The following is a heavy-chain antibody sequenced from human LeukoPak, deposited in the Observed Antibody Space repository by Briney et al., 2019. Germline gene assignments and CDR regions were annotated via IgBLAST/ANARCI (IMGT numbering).Heavy chain of an antibody. CDR3: ARAIVVVTAALNDVFDI. V-gene: IGHV4-39*07. CDR2: IYYSGST. D-gene: IGHD2-21*02. Sequence: SSETLSLTCTVSGGSISSSSYYWGWIRQPPGKGLEWIGSIYYSGSTYYNPSLKSRVTISVDTSKNQFSLKLSSVTAADTAVYYCARAIVVVTAALNDVFDIWGQGTMVTVSS. J-gene: IGHJ3*02. CDR1: GGSISSSSYY.